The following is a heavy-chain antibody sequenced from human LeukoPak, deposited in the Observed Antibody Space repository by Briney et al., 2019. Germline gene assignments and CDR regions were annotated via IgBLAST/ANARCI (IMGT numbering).Heavy chain of an antibody. D-gene: IGHD2-15*01. CDR1: GFTFSSYG. CDR2: ISYDGSNK. J-gene: IGHJ4*02. Sequence: GGSLRLSCAASGFTFSSYGMHWVRQAPGKGLEWVAVISYDGSNKYYADSVKGRFTISRDNSKNTLYLQMNSLRVEDTAVYYCARDASRYCSGGNCYSGLLGYFDYWGQGTLVTVSS. CDR3: ARDASRYCSGGNCYSGLLGYFDY. V-gene: IGHV3-30*03.